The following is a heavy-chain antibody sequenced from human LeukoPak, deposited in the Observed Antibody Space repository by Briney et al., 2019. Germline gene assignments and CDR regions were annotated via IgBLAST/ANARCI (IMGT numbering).Heavy chain of an antibody. J-gene: IGHJ4*02. CDR2: IYHRGST. V-gene: IGHV4-38-2*02. Sequence: PSETLSLTCAVSGYSTSSVYYWGWIRQPPGKGLEGIGSIYHRGSTYYNPSLTSRVTISIDTSKNQFSLKLSSVTAADTAVYYCARDLLYRSGWYSANWGQGTLVTVSS. CDR3: ARDLLYRSGWYSAN. D-gene: IGHD6-19*01. CDR1: GYSTSSVYY.